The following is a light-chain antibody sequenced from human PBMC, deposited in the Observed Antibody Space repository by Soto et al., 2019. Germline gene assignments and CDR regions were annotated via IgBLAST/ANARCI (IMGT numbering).Light chain of an antibody. Sequence: DIQMTQSPSTLSASVGDRVTFTCRASQNVSIWLAWYQQKPGKAPKLLISGASTLESGVPSRFSGSGSGTEFTLTISSLQPDDFATYYCQQYKNYLTFGQGTKVEIK. CDR1: QNVSIW. V-gene: IGKV1-5*01. J-gene: IGKJ1*01. CDR3: QQYKNYLT. CDR2: GAS.